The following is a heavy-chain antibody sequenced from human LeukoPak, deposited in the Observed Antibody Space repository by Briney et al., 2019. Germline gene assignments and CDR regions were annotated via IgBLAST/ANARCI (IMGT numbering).Heavy chain of an antibody. V-gene: IGHV7-4-1*02. D-gene: IGHD3-10*01. J-gene: IGHJ4*02. CDR1: GYTFTSYG. Sequence: RASVKVSCKASGYTFTSYGISWVRQAPGQGLEWMGWINTNTGNPTYAQGFTGRFVFSLDTSVSTAYLQISSLKAEDTAVYYCARDLFRGSPDYWGQGTLVTVSS. CDR2: INTNTGNP. CDR3: ARDLFRGSPDY.